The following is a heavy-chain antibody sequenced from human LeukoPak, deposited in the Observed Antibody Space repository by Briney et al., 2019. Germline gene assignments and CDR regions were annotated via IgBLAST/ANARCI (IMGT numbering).Heavy chain of an antibody. V-gene: IGHV3-23*01. Sequence: PGGSLRLSCAASGFTFSDYAMTWVRQAPGKGLEWVSSISSSGGSTYYADSVKGRFTISRDNSKNTLYLQMNSLRAEDTAVYYCAKDPGRIVGATTAFDYWGQGTLVTVSS. CDR2: ISSSGGST. J-gene: IGHJ4*02. CDR3: AKDPGRIVGATTAFDY. D-gene: IGHD1-26*01. CDR1: GFTFSDYA.